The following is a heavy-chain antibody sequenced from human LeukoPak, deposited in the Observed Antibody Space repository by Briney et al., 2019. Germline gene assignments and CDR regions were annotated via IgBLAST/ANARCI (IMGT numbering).Heavy chain of an antibody. CDR1: GGSISSGDYY. J-gene: IGHJ4*02. CDR3: AREGGFYCSSTSCYGLDY. V-gene: IGHV4-30-4*08. D-gene: IGHD2-2*01. CDR2: IYYSGSN. Sequence: SETLSLTCTVSGGSISSGDYYWSWIRQPPGKGLEWIGYIYYSGSNYYNPSLKSRVTISVDTSKNQFSLKLSSVTAADTAVYYCAREGGFYCSSTSCYGLDYWGQGTLVTVSS.